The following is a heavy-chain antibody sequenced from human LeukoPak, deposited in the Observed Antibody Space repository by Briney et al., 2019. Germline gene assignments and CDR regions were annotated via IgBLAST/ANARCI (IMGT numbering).Heavy chain of an antibody. CDR2: INHSGST. CDR1: GGSFSGYY. V-gene: IGHV4-34*01. CDR3: ARARSTAMVRRKNYFDY. D-gene: IGHD5-18*01. J-gene: IGHJ4*02. Sequence: SETLSLTSAVYGGSFSGYYWSWIRQPPGKGLEWIGEINHSGSTNYNPSLKSRVTISVDTSKNQFSLKLSSVTAADTAVYYCARARSTAMVRRKNYFDYWGQGTLVTVSS.